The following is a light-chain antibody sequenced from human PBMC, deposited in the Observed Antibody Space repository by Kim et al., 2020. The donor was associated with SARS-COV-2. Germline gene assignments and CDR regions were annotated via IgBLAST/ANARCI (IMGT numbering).Light chain of an antibody. J-gene: IGLJ1*01. V-gene: IGLV2-14*04. CDR1: SSDVGGYNN. Sequence: QAITIPGTGTSSDVGGYNNVSWYQQHPGKAPKLMIYDVSKRPSGVSNRFSGSKSGNTASLTISGLQAEDEADYYCSSYTSSSTYYVFGTGTKVTVL. CDR3: SSYTSSSTYYV. CDR2: DVS.